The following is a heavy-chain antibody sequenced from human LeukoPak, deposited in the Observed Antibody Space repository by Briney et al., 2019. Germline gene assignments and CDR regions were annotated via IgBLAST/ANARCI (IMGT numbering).Heavy chain of an antibody. J-gene: IGHJ4*02. V-gene: IGHV4-39*07. Sequence: SETLSLTCTVSGGSISSSSYYWGWIRQPPGTGLEWIGSIYYSGSTYYNPSLKSRVTISVDTSKNQFSLKLSSVTAADTAVYYCARGGGRFLEWLIDYWGQGTLVTVSS. CDR1: GGSISSSSYY. CDR2: IYYSGST. D-gene: IGHD3-3*01. CDR3: ARGGGRFLEWLIDY.